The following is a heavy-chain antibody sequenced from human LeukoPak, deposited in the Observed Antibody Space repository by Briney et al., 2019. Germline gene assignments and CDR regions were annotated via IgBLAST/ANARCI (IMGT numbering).Heavy chain of an antibody. V-gene: IGHV4-59*01. Sequence: SETLSLTCTVTGGSISSYYWSWIRQPPGKGLEWIGYIYYSGSTNHNPSLKSRVTISVDTSKNHFSLKLSSVTAADTAIYYCARGSTGYSSTWYNYWGQGTLVTVSS. J-gene: IGHJ4*02. CDR1: GGSISSYY. CDR3: ARGSTGYSSTWYNY. D-gene: IGHD6-13*01. CDR2: IYYSGST.